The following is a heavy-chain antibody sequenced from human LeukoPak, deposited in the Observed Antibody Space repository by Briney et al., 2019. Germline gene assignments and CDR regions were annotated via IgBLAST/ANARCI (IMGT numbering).Heavy chain of an antibody. J-gene: IGHJ2*01. Sequence: GGSLRLSCVASGFSSNSYWMSWVRQAPGKGLEWVANIKQDGSEKSYVGSVKGRFTISRDNAKNSLYLQMNSLRAADTAIYFCAKGAWNFDLWGRGTLVSVSS. CDR2: IKQDGSEK. CDR3: AKGAWNFDL. CDR1: GFSSNSYW. V-gene: IGHV3-7*01.